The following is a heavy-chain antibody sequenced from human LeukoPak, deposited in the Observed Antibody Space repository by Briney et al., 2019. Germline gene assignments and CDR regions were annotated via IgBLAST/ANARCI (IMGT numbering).Heavy chain of an antibody. J-gene: IGHJ3*02. CDR2: INPSGGST. CDR1: GYSFTSYY. V-gene: IGHV1-46*01. Sequence: GASVKVSFKTSGYSFTSYYIHWVRQAPGQGLEWMGIINPSGGSTTYAQKFQGRLTMASDTSTSTVYMELSSLRSEDTAIYYCARSSAYYNEADIWGQGTMVTVSS. CDR3: ARSSAYYNEADI. D-gene: IGHD1-26*01.